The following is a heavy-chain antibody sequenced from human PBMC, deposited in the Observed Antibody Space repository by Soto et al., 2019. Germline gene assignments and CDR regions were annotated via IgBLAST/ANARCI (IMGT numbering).Heavy chain of an antibody. CDR2: ISGSGGST. J-gene: IGHJ4*02. D-gene: IGHD1-20*01. CDR1: GFTFSSYA. V-gene: IGHV3-23*01. CDR3: AKLGYTGNQVDY. Sequence: GGSLRLSCAASGFTFSSYAMSWVRQAPGKGPEWVSAISGSGGSTYYADSVKGRFTISRDNSKNTLYLQMNSLRAEDTAFYYGAKLGYTGNQVDYWGKGTLVPVSS.